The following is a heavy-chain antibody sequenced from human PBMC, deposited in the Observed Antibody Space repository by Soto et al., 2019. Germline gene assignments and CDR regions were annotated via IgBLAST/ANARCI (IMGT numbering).Heavy chain of an antibody. J-gene: IGHJ3*02. CDR3: ARHYPWDIIVVVPADIRGAFDI. D-gene: IGHD2-2*02. CDR1: GCSISSSSYY. V-gene: IGHV4-39*01. CDR2: IYYSGST. Sequence: PSETLSLTCTFSGCSISSSSYYWGWIRQPPGKGLEWIGCIYYSGSTNYNPSLKSRVTISVDTSKNQFSLKLSSVTAADTAVYYCARHYPWDIIVVVPADIRGAFDIWGQGTMVTVSS.